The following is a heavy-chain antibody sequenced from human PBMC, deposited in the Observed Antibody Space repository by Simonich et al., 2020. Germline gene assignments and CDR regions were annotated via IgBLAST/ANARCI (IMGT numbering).Heavy chain of an antibody. J-gene: IGHJ3*02. V-gene: IGHV3-30*04. D-gene: IGHD7-27*01. CDR3: AREDLTGDAFDI. CDR1: GFTFSSLV. CDR2: ITNGGSNK. Sequence: QVQLVESGGGVVQPGRSLRLSCAASGFTFSSLVMHWVRQAPGKGVGWVAVITNGGSNKNYADSVKGRFTISRDNSKNTLYLQMNSLRAEDTAVYYCAREDLTGDAFDIWGQGTMVTVSS.